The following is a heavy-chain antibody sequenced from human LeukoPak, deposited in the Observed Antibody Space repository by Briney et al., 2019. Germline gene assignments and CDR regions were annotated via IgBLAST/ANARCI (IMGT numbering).Heavy chain of an antibody. V-gene: IGHV1-2*02. D-gene: IGHD1-26*01. Sequence: ASVKVSCKACGYTFTGYYMHWVRRAPGQGLEWMGWINPNSGGTNYAQKFQGRVTMTRDTSISTAYMELSRLRSDDTAVYYCASGVVSGGYRPLWYFDLWGRGTLVTVSS. CDR3: ASGVVSGGYRPLWYFDL. J-gene: IGHJ2*01. CDR1: GYTFTGYY. CDR2: INPNSGGT.